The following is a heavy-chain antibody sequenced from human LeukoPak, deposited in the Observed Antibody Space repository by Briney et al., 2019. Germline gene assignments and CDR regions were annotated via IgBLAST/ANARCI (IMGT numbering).Heavy chain of an antibody. J-gene: IGHJ4*02. Sequence: RGSLRLSCAASGFTFSSYSMNWVRQAPGKGLEWVSSISSSSSYIYYADSVKGRFTISRENAKNSLYLQMNSLRAEDTAVYYCGREETAMASFYYWGQGNLVPASP. CDR2: ISSSSSYI. CDR1: GFTFSSYS. V-gene: IGHV3-21*01. D-gene: IGHD5-18*01. CDR3: GREETAMASFYY.